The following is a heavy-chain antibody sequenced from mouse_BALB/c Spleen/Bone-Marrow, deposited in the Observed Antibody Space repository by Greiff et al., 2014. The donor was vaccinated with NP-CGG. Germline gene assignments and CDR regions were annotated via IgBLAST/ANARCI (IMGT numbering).Heavy chain of an antibody. J-gene: IGHJ2*01. CDR2: IDPYYGGT. Sequence: VQLQQSGPELEKPGATAKISCKASGYSFTDSNMNWVKQSNGKNLEWIGNIDPYYGGTSYSQKFKGKATLTVDKSSSTAYMQLRSLTSEDSAVYYCAKKDYGSSSFDYWGQGTTLTVSS. D-gene: IGHD1-1*01. V-gene: IGHV1-39*01. CDR1: GYSFTDSN. CDR3: AKKDYGSSSFDY.